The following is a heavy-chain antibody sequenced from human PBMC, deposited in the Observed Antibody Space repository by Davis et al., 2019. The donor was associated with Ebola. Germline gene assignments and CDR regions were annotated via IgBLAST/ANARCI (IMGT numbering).Heavy chain of an antibody. CDR2: IIPIFGTA. CDR1: GGTFSGYA. J-gene: IGHJ4*02. V-gene: IGHV1-69*06. CDR3: ASSIVGATTPSYFDY. D-gene: IGHD1-26*01. Sequence: SVKVSCKASGGTFSGYAISWVRQAPGQGLEWMGGIIPIFGTANYAQKFQGRVTITADKSTSTAYMELSSLRSEDTAVYYCASSIVGATTPSYFDYWGQGTLVTVSS.